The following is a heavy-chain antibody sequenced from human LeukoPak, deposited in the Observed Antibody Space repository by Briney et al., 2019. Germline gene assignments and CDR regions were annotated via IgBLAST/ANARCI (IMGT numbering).Heavy chain of an antibody. CDR3: GKERYGSSSVVDY. CDR1: GFTFSSNA. CDR2: ITGSGDST. Sequence: GGSLRLSCAASGFTFSSNAMNWVCQAPGKGLEWVSGITGSGDSTYYADSVKGRFTISRDNSKNTVYLQMNSLRVEDTAVYHCGKERYGSSSVVDYWGHGTLVTVSS. J-gene: IGHJ4*01. V-gene: IGHV3-23*01. D-gene: IGHD6-6*01.